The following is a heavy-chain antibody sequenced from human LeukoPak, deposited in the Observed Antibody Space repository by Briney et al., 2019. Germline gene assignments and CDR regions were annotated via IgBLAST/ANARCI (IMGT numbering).Heavy chain of an antibody. CDR2: ISGSGGRI. CDR1: GFTFSSYS. D-gene: IGHD1-1*01. CDR3: AKNPRLEGWIYFDS. J-gene: IGHJ4*02. V-gene: IGHV3-23*01. Sequence: GGSLRLSCAASGFTFSSYSMSWVRQAPGKGLEWVSSISGSGGRIDYADSVKGRFTISRDNSKNTLSLQMNSLTAEDTAVYYCAKNPRLEGWIYFDSWGQGILITVSS.